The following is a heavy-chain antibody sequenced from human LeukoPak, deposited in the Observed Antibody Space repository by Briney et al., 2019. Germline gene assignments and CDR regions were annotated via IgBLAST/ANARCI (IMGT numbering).Heavy chain of an antibody. V-gene: IGHV1-45*02. CDR2: ITPFNGNT. D-gene: IGHD6-13*01. CDR3: ARGGIAAADDDAFDI. CDR1: GYTFTGYY. Sequence: SVKVSCKASGYTFTGYYIHWVRQAPGQGLEWMGWITPFNGNTNYAQKFQDRVTITRDRSMSTAYMELSSLRSEDTAMYYCARGGIAAADDDAFDIWGQGTMVTVSS. J-gene: IGHJ3*02.